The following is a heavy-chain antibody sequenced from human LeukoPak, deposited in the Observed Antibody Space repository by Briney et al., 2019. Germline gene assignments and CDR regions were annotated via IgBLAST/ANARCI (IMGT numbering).Heavy chain of an antibody. V-gene: IGHV3-23*01. CDR2: ISGSGGST. CDR3: AKDHLVDTAMVDGFDY. Sequence: QPGGSLRLSCAASGFTFSSYAMSWVRQAPGKGLEWVSAISGSGGSTYYADSVKGRFTISRDNSKNTLYLQMNSLRAEDTAVYYCAKDHLVDTAMVDGFDYWGQGALVTVSS. J-gene: IGHJ4*02. CDR1: GFTFSSYA. D-gene: IGHD5-18*01.